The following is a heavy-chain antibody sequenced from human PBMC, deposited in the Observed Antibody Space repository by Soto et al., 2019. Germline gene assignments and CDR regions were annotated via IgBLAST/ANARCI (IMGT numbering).Heavy chain of an antibody. D-gene: IGHD3-22*01. CDR3: AITRDSSRQFFFDH. CDR1: GYTFSSYW. J-gene: IGHJ4*02. Sequence: GESLKISCKGSGYTFSSYWIGWVRQMPGKGLEWTGIIYPGDSDTRYSPSFQGQVTISADKSISTVYLQWSSLKASDTAMYYCAITRDSSRQFFFDHWGQGTLVTVSS. V-gene: IGHV5-51*01. CDR2: IYPGDSDT.